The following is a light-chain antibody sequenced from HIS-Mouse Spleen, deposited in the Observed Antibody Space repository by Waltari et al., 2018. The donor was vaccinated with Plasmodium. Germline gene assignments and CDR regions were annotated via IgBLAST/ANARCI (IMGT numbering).Light chain of an antibody. J-gene: IGKJ4*01. Sequence: EIVLTQSPGTLSLSPGERATLSCRASQSVSSSYLAWYQQKPGQAPRLLIYGASSRATGIPDRFSGRGSETDFTLTISRLEPEDFAVYYCQQYGSSPLTFGGGTKVEIK. CDR2: GAS. CDR3: QQYGSSPLT. V-gene: IGKV3-20*01. CDR1: QSVSSSY.